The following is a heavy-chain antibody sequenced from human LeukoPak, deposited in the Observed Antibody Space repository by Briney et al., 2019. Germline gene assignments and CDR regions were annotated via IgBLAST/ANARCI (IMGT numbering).Heavy chain of an antibody. D-gene: IGHD2-15*01. CDR3: ARVGSGGSCPVDY. CDR2: IYYSGST. CDR1: GGSFSGYY. Sequence: PSETLSLTCAVYGGSFSGYYWSWIRQPPGKGLEWIGYIYYSGSTYYNPSLKSRVTISVDTSKNQFSLKLSSVTAADTAVYYCARVGSGGSCPVDYWGQGTLVTVSS. J-gene: IGHJ4*02. V-gene: IGHV4-30-4*08.